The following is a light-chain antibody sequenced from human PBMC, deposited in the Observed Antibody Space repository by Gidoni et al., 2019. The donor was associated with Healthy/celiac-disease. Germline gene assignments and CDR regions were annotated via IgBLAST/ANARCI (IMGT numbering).Light chain of an antibody. CDR3: QQSYSTPLT. CDR1: QRISSY. CDR2: AAA. Sequence: PGSLSASVGDRSAITCRASQRISSYFIGCQQKTGKAPKRLIYAAASLKSRVPSRLSGSGSGTNFTLTISSLQPEDFATYYCQQSYSTPLTFGGGTKVEIK. J-gene: IGKJ4*01. V-gene: IGKV1-39*01.